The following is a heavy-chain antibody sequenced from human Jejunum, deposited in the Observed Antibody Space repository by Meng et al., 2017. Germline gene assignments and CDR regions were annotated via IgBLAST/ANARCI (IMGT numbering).Heavy chain of an antibody. V-gene: IGHV3-30-3*01. CDR2: ISYDGRNQ. CDR1: GFTFNHYA. CDR3: AREITGFYVAC. Sequence: QLQLVESGGGVVRPGRSLRLSCAASGFTFNHYAMHWVRQAPGEGLEWVALISYDGRNQYYADSVKGRFTISRDDSTSTLYLQMNSLRTEDTALYYCAREITGFYVACWGQGTLVTVSS. J-gene: IGHJ4*02.